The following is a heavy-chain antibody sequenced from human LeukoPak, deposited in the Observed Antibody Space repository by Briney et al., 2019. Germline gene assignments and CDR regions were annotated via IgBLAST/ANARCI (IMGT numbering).Heavy chain of an antibody. J-gene: IGHJ6*02. CDR3: ARGGFLYCGRKRCYTEGMDV. Sequence: PGGSLRLSCAASGFTFSSYSMNWVRQAPGKGLEWISYISGNSGNIHYADSVEGRFTISRDNAKNSVSLQMNSLRGEDTAIYYCARGGFLYCGRKRCYTEGMDVWGQGTRVTVSS. CDR1: GFTFSSYS. CDR2: ISGNSGNI. D-gene: IGHD2-21*01. V-gene: IGHV3-48*01.